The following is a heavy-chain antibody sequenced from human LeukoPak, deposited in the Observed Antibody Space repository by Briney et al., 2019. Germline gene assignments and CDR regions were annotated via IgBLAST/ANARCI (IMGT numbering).Heavy chain of an antibody. CDR1: GGSISSSSYY. V-gene: IGHV4-39*07. J-gene: IGHJ5*02. CDR2: IYYSGST. D-gene: IGHD2-2*03. Sequence: SETLSLTCTVSGGSISSSSYYWGWIRQPPGKGLEWIGSIYYSGSTYYNPSLKSRVTISVDTSKNQFSLKLSSVTAADTAVYHCTRVDPTDWFDPWGQGTLVSVSS. CDR3: TRVDPTDWFDP.